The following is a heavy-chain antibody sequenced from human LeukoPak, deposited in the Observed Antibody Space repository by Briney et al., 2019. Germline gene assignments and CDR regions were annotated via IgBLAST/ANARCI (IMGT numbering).Heavy chain of an antibody. CDR2: ISSSSSSYI. CDR3: AKDHRRGPFDY. J-gene: IGHJ4*02. V-gene: IGHV3-21*04. Sequence: GGSLRLSCAASGFTFSSYSMNWVRQAPGKGLEWVSSISSSSSSYIYYADSVKGRFTISRDNAKNSLYLQMNSLRAEDTAVYYCAKDHRRGPFDYWGQGTLVTVSS. CDR1: GFTFSSYS.